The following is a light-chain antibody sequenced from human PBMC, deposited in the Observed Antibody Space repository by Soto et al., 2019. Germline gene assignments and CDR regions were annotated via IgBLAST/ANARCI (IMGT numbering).Light chain of an antibody. CDR3: QSYDSSLSGYV. CDR1: SANIGAAYN. CDR2: GNN. V-gene: IGLV1-40*01. J-gene: IGLJ1*01. Sequence: QYVLTQPPSVSGAPGQRVTISCTGSSANIGAAYNVDWYQQLPGTAPKLLIYGNNNRPSGFPARFSGSKSGTSASLAIAGLQAEDEGDYYCQSYDSSLSGYVFGTGTKLTVL.